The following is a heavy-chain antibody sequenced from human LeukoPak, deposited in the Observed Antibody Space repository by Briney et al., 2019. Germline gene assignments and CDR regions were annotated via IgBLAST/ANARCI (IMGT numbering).Heavy chain of an antibody. Sequence: QSGGSLRLSCAASGFTVSSNYMSWVRQAPGKGLEWVSVIYSGGSTYYADSVKGRFTISRDNSKNTLYLQMNSLRAEDTAVYYCARDLSGGSYMPFDYWGQGTLVTVSS. D-gene: IGHD1-26*01. CDR1: GFTVSSNY. V-gene: IGHV3-53*01. CDR2: IYSGGST. CDR3: ARDLSGGSYMPFDY. J-gene: IGHJ4*02.